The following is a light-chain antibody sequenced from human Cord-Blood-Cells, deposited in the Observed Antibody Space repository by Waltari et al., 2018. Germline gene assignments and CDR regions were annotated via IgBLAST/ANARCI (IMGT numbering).Light chain of an antibody. Sequence: QSALTQPASVSGSPGQSITISCTGTSSDVGSYNLVSWYQQHPGKAPKLMIYEGSKRPSGVYNRFSGSKSGNAASLAISGLQPEDGADYYCCSYAGSSTYVFGTGTKVTVL. CDR3: CSYAGSSTYV. CDR2: EGS. CDR1: SSDVGSYNL. J-gene: IGLJ1*01. V-gene: IGLV2-23*01.